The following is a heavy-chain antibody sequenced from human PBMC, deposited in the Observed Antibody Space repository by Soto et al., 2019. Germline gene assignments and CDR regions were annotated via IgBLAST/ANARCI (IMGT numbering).Heavy chain of an antibody. V-gene: IGHV1-18*01. Sequence: QVQLVQSGTEVKKPGASVMVSCKTSGHTFTSYGISWVRQAPGQGLEWMGLISPYNGDTIYARKFQGRVIVTADTATSTVYMELRSLRSDDTAVYYCVRDASSGYRGWWDPWGQGTLVTVSS. D-gene: IGHD5-18*01. J-gene: IGHJ5*02. CDR2: ISPYNGDT. CDR3: VRDASSGYRGWWDP. CDR1: GHTFTSYG.